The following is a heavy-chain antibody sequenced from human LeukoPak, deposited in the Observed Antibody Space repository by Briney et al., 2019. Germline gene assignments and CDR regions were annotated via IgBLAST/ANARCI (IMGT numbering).Heavy chain of an antibody. CDR1: GFXFSTYW. Sequence: GGSLRLSCAASGFXFSTYWMSWVRQAPGRGLEWVANINQDGSGTYYVDSVKGRFTISRDNGKNSLYLQMNSLRAEDAAVYYCARDYGGNSIDYWGQGTLVTVSS. J-gene: IGHJ4*02. CDR3: ARDYGGNSIDY. CDR2: INQDGSGT. D-gene: IGHD4-23*01. V-gene: IGHV3-7*05.